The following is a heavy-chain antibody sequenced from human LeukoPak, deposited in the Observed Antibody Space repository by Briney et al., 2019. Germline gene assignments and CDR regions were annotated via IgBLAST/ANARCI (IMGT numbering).Heavy chain of an antibody. J-gene: IGHJ4*02. V-gene: IGHV3-7*04. CDR1: GVTFSSHW. CDR2: IKQDGSER. D-gene: IGHD5-24*01. Sequence: GGSLRLSCVVSGVTFSSHWMSWVRQAPGKGLEWVANIKQDGSERYYVDSVKGRFTISRDNAKNSLYPQMNSLRAEDTAIYYCTRVGYIDEGIDYWGQGTLVTVSS. CDR3: TRVGYIDEGIDY.